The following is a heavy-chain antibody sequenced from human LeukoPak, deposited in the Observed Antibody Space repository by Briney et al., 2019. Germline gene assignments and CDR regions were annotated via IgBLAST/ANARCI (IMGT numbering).Heavy chain of an antibody. CDR1: GGSISSGGYY. D-gene: IGHD5-18*01. CDR3: ARGAAGYSYG. J-gene: IGHJ4*02. Sequence: SQTLSLTCTVSGGSISSGGYYWSWIRQHPGKGLEWIGYIYYSGNTNYNPSLKSRVTISIDTSKNQFSLRLSSVTAADTAVYYCARGAAGYSYGWGQGTLVTVSS. CDR2: IYYSGNT. V-gene: IGHV4-31*03.